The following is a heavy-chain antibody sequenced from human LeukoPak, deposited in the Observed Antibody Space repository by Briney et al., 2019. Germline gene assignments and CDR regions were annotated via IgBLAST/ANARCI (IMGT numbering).Heavy chain of an antibody. CDR3: ARDYCRTTTCPFDC. CDR2: IYHSGST. CDR1: GYSISSGYY. D-gene: IGHD2-2*01. Sequence: SETLSLTCTVSGYSISSGYYWGWIRQPPGKGLEWIGTIYHSGSTYYNPSLKSRVTMSVATSKNQFSLKLSSVTAADTAVYYCARDYCRTTTCPFDCWGQGTLVTVSS. V-gene: IGHV4-38-2*02. J-gene: IGHJ4*02.